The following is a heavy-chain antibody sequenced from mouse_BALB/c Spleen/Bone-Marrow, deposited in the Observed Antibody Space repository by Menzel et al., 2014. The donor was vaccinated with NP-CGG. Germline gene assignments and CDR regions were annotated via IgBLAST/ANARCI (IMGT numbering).Heavy chain of an antibody. CDR2: ISSGGHDT. CDR1: GFTFSAYS. J-gene: IGHJ2*01. V-gene: IGHV5-6-4*01. CDR3: SKDGGYDYSYYFGY. D-gene: IGHD2-4*01. Sequence: EVQRVESGGGLVKPGGSLKLSCAASGFTFSAYSMSWVRQTPEKRLEWVATISSGGHDTYYPDSVKGRFTISRDNAKNTLYLQMNGLKSVDSAVYYCSKDGGYDYSYYFGYWGQGTTLTVSS.